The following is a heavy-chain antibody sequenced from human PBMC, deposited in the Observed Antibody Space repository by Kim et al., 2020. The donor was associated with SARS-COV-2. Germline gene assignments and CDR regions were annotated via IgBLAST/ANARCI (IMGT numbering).Heavy chain of an antibody. V-gene: IGHV4-4*07. CDR3: ARDACSSTSCYQFDP. D-gene: IGHD2-2*01. J-gene: IGHJ5*02. Sequence: PSLKSRVTMSVDTSQNQFSLKLSSVTAAATAVYYCARDACSSTSCYQFDPWGQGTLVTVSS.